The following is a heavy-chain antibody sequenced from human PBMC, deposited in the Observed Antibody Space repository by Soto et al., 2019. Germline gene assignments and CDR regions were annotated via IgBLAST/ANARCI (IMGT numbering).Heavy chain of an antibody. CDR3: ARGGEGYTLGAVY. J-gene: IGHJ4*02. V-gene: IGHV1-69*01. CDR1: GGGNLRDYR. CDR2: IIPKLGSA. Sequence: QVQLVQSGAEVKEPGSSVKVSCKASGGGNLRDYRTTWVRRAPGQGLEWMGGIIPKLGSANYAHKFQGRVTITADESTNSVYMELRSLRSDDTAVYYCARGGEGYTLGAVYWGQGPPVTVSS. D-gene: IGHD5-12*01.